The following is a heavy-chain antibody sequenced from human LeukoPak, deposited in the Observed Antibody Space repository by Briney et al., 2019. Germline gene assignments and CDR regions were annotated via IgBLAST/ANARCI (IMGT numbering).Heavy chain of an antibody. J-gene: IGHJ4*02. D-gene: IGHD3-22*01. Sequence: GASVKVSCKASGYTFTSYGISWVRQAPGQGHEWMGWISAYNGNTNYAQKLQGGVTMTTDTSTSTAYMELRSLRSDDTAVYYCARETDSSGYSLFDYWGQGTLVTVSS. CDR2: ISAYNGNT. CDR1: GYTFTSYG. CDR3: ARETDSSGYSLFDY. V-gene: IGHV1-18*01.